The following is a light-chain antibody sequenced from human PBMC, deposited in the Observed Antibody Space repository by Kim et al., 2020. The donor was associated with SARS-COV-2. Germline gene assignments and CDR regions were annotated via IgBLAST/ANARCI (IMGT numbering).Light chain of an antibody. Sequence: EIVMTQSPATLSVSPGERATLSCRASQSVSSNLAWYKQQPGQAPRLLIYGASTRATGIPARFSGSGSGTEFTLTISSLQSVDFTVYYCKQYKKGPLRGTFGQGTKVEIK. V-gene: IGKV3-15*01. CDR2: GAS. CDR3: KQYKKGPLRGT. J-gene: IGKJ1*01. CDR1: QSVSSN.